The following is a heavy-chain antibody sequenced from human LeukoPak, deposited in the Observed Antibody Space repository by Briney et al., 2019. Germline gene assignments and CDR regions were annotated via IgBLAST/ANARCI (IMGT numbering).Heavy chain of an antibody. V-gene: IGHV3-66*01. J-gene: IGHJ4*02. Sequence: GGSLRLSCAASGFTVSSNYMSWVRQAPGKGLEWVSLIYSGGSTYYADSVKGRFTISRDNSKSTLYLQMNSLRAEDTAVYYCARDLNGDYYYPLAYWGQGALVTVSS. CDR3: ARDLNGDYYYPLAY. D-gene: IGHD3-22*01. CDR1: GFTVSSNY. CDR2: IYSGGST.